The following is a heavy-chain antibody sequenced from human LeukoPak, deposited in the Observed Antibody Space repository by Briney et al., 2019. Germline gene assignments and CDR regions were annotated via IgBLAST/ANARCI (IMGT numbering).Heavy chain of an antibody. Sequence: GGSLRLSCAASGFMFSSNWMSWVRLAPGKGLGWVANIKEDGTETYYVDSVKSRFTISRDNAKNSLYLQMNSLRVEDTAVYYCAKEGRSLQTYWGQGTLVTVSS. D-gene: IGHD5-24*01. J-gene: IGHJ4*02. V-gene: IGHV3-7*03. CDR2: IKEDGTET. CDR1: GFMFSSNW. CDR3: AKEGRSLQTY.